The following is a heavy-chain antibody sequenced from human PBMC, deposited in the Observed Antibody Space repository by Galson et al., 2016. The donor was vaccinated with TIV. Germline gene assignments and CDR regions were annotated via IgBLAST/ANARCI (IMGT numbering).Heavy chain of an antibody. J-gene: IGHJ4*02. CDR2: IGYDGITK. CDR1: GFSLNDYG. Sequence: SLRLSCAVSGFSLNDYGTHWVRQAPGKGLEWVAVIGYDGITKYYADSVNGRFTISRDTSTNTLSLQMDSLTGEDTAMYYCARSAAFGTGIWYVFDSRGQGSMVTVSS. CDR3: ARSAAFGTGIWYVFDS. D-gene: IGHD6-13*01. V-gene: IGHV3-33*01.